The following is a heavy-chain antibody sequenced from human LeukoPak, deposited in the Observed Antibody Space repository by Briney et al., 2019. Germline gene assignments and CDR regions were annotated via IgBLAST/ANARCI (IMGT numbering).Heavy chain of an antibody. V-gene: IGHV4-34*01. CDR1: GGSFSGYY. Sequence: SETLSLTCAVYGGSFSGYYWSWIRQPPGKGLEWIGEINHSGSTNYNPSLKSRVTISVDTSKNQFSLKLSSVAAADTAVYYCARGFNYDFWSGYLRARSAFDIWGQGTMVTVSS. CDR3: ARGFNYDFWSGYLRARSAFDI. CDR2: INHSGST. J-gene: IGHJ3*02. D-gene: IGHD3-3*01.